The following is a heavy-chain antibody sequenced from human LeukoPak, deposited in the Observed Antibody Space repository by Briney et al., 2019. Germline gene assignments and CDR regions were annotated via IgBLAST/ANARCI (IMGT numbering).Heavy chain of an antibody. Sequence: ASVKVSCKASNYTFTSYGISWVRQAPGQGLEWMGWISAYNGNTNYAQKLQGRVAMTTDTSTSTAYMELRSLRSEDTAVYYCARDSLDADYDSSGYYYRCNYWGQGTLVTVSS. CDR1: NYTFTSYG. V-gene: IGHV1-18*01. D-gene: IGHD3-22*01. J-gene: IGHJ4*02. CDR3: ARDSLDADYDSSGYYYRCNY. CDR2: ISAYNGNT.